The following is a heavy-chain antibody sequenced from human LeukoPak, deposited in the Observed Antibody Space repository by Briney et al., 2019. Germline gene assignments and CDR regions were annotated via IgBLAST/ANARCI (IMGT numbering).Heavy chain of an antibody. V-gene: IGHV1-2*02. CDR1: GYTFTDSY. CDR2: INPKTGGT. D-gene: IGHD3-10*01. J-gene: IGHJ4*02. Sequence: VASVKVSCKASGYTFTDSYMHWVRQAPGQGLEWMGWINPKTGGTNYAQSFQGRVTMTRDTSIRTAYMELNSLRSDDTAVYYRARDGRLTIFVRGIITEGSPPKNWGQGTLVTVSS. CDR3: ARDGRLTIFVRGIITEGSPPKN.